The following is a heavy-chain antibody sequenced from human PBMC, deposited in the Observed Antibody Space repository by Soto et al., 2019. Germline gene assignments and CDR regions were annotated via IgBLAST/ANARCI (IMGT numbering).Heavy chain of an antibody. CDR2: ISGSGGST. J-gene: IGHJ4*02. CDR3: VKKPTCSGGSCYDY. V-gene: IGHV3-23*01. D-gene: IGHD2-15*01. CDR1: GFTFSSYA. Sequence: EVQLLESGGGLVQPGGSLRLSCAASGFTFSSYAMGWVRQAPGKGLEWVSAISGSGGSTYYADSVKGRFTISRDNSKNTLYLQMNSLRAEDTAVYYCVKKPTCSGGSCYDYWGQGTLVTVSS.